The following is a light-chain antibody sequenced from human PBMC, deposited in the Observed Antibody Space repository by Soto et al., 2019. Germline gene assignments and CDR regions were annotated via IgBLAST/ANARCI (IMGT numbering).Light chain of an antibody. Sequence: DIQMTQSPSSLSASVGDRVTITCRASQGISNYLAWYQQKPGKVPKLLIYAASTLQSGVPSRFSGSGSGTDFTLTISTPQTEDVATDYYQKDYSASFTFGPGTKVFSK. J-gene: IGKJ3*01. CDR3: QKDYSASFT. V-gene: IGKV1-27*01. CDR2: AAS. CDR1: QGISNY.